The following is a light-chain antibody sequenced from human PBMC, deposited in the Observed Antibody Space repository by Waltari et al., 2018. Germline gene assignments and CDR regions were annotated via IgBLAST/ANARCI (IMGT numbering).Light chain of an antibody. CDR3: GTWDSSLSGAV. CDR2: ENS. Sequence: QSVLTQPPSESGTPGQRVTISCSGSSSNIGNNYVSWYRQFPGTAPKLLIYENSGRPSGIPGRFSGSKSGTSATLDITGLQAGDEADYYCGTWDSSLSGAVFGGGTHLTVL. CDR1: SSNIGNNY. J-gene: IGLJ7*01. V-gene: IGLV1-51*02.